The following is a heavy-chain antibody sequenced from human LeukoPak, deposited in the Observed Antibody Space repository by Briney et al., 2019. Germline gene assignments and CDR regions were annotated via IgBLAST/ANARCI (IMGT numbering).Heavy chain of an antibody. CDR2: IRYDGSNK. D-gene: IGHD6-13*01. CDR1: GFTFSSYG. CDR3: AKDRAAAAGTGRDY. V-gene: IGHV3-30*02. Sequence: GGSLRLSCAASGFTFSSYGIHWVRQAPGKGLEWVAFIRYDGSNKYYADSVKGRFTISRDNSKNTQYLQMNSLRAEDTAVYYRAKDRAAAAGTGRDYWGQGTLVTVSS. J-gene: IGHJ4*02.